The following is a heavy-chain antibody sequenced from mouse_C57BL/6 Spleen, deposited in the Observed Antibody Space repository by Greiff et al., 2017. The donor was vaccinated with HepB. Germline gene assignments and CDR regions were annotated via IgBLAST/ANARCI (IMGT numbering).Heavy chain of an antibody. J-gene: IGHJ2*01. V-gene: IGHV1-64*01. Sequence: QVQLQQPGAELVKPGASVKLSCKASGYTFTSYWMHWVKQRPGQGLEWIGMIHPNSGSTNYNEKFKSKATLTVDKSSSTAYMQLSSLTSEDSAVYYGASRGDYEGGFDYWGQGTTLTVSS. CDR1: GYTFTSYW. D-gene: IGHD2-4*01. CDR2: IHPNSGST. CDR3: ASRGDYEGGFDY.